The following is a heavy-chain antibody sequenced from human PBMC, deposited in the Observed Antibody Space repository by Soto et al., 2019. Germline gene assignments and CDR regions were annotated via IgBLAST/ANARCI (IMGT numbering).Heavy chain of an antibody. CDR3: ARAPAGYSSSWYIYYYYGMDV. CDR2: INHSGST. D-gene: IGHD6-13*01. Sequence: QVQLQQWGAGLLKPSETLSLTCAVYGGSFSGYYWSWIRQPPGKGLEWIGEINHSGSTNYNPSLKSRVTISVDTSKNQFSLKLSSVTAADTAVYYCARAPAGYSSSWYIYYYYGMDVW. J-gene: IGHJ6*01. CDR1: GGSFSGYY. V-gene: IGHV4-34*01.